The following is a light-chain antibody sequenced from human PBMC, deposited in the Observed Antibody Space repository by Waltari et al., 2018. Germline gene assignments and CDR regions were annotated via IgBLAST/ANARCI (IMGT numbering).Light chain of an antibody. Sequence: DIVRTQSPDTLAVSLGEGATLNCPTSQGVLYMANNKNYLAWYPKQPGQPPKLLIYWAATRDSGVPDRFIGSGSGTEFTLTIRSLQAEDVAVYYCQQYVRTPSLTFGGGTKVEI. J-gene: IGKJ4*01. CDR1: QGVLYMANNKNY. CDR3: QQYVRTPSLT. CDR2: WAA. V-gene: IGKV4-1*01.